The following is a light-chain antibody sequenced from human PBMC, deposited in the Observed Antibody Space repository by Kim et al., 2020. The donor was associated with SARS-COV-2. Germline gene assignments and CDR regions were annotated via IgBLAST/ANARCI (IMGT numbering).Light chain of an antibody. CDR2: ASS. J-gene: IGKJ3*01. CDR1: QGIGHY. Sequence: DIQMTQSPPSLSASIGDRVTITCRASQGIGHYLAWYQQKPGKGPQLLIFASSILQSGVPSRFSGSGFGTDFTLAINSLQPEDIATYYCQNYHTAPFIFGPGTKVDIK. V-gene: IGKV1-27*01. CDR3: QNYHTAPFI.